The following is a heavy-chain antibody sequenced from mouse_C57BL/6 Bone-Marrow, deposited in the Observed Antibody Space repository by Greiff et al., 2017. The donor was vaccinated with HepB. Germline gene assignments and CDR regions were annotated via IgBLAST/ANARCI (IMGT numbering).Heavy chain of an antibody. J-gene: IGHJ4*01. V-gene: IGHV1-62-2*01. CDR2: FYPGSGSI. Sequence: VKLMESGAELVKPGASVKLSCKASGYTFTEYTIHWVKQRSGQGLEWIGWFYPGSGSIKYNEKFKDKATLTADKSSSTVYMELSSLPSEASAVYFCARHPYSSGYGYAMDYWGQGPSVTVSS. CDR1: GYTFTEYT. CDR3: ARHPYSSGYGYAMDY. D-gene: IGHD3-2*02.